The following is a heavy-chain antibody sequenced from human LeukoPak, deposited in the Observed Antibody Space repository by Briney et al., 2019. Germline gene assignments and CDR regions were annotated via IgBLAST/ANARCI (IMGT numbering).Heavy chain of an antibody. Sequence: PGGSPRLSCAASRFTFSTYTMNWVRQAPGKGLEWVSSISSSSSYIYYADSVKGRFTISRDNAKNSLYLQMNTLRAEDTAVYYCARDRTTVTTFDYWGQGTLVTVSS. V-gene: IGHV3-21*01. CDR3: ARDRTTVTTFDY. D-gene: IGHD4-17*01. CDR2: ISSSSSYI. J-gene: IGHJ4*02. CDR1: RFTFSTYT.